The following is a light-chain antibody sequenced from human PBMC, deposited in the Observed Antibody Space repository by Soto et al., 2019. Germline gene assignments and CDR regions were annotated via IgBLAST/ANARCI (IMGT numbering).Light chain of an antibody. V-gene: IGKV3-15*01. J-gene: IGKJ4*01. Sequence: EIVMTQSPATLSVSPGERATLSCRASQSVSSNLAWYQHKPGQAPRLLIYGASIRATGVPAKFSCSGSGTEFTLTTSCLQSEDFAVNYCQQYQKWPLTFGGGAKAEIK. CDR1: QSVSSN. CDR2: GAS. CDR3: QQYQKWPLT.